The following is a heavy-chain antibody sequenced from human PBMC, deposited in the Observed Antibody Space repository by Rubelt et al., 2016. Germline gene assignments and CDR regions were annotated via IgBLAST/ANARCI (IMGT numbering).Heavy chain of an antibody. J-gene: IGHJ4*02. Sequence: IYYSGSTNYNPSLKSRVTISVDTSKNQFSLKLSSVTAADTAVYYCARVAYCGGDCYPEHFDYWGQGTLVTVSS. V-gene: IGHV4-59*01. D-gene: IGHD2-21*02. CDR2: IYYSGST. CDR3: ARVAYCGGDCYPEHFDY.